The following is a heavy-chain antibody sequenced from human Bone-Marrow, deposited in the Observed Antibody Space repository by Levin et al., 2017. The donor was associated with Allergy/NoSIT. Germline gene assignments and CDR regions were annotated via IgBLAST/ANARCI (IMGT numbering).Heavy chain of an antibody. Sequence: GESLKISCKASGYTFTSYGISWVRQAPGQGLEWMGWISAYNGNTNYAQKLQGRVTMTTDTSTSTAYMELRSLRSDDTAVYYCARAVDTLNWFDPWGQGTLVTVSS. CDR3: ARAVDTLNWFDP. V-gene: IGHV1-18*01. J-gene: IGHJ5*02. CDR1: GYTFTSYG. CDR2: ISAYNGNT. D-gene: IGHD5-18*01.